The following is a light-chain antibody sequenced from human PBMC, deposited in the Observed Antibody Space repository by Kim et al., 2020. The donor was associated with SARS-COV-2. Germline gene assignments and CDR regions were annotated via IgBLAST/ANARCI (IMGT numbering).Light chain of an antibody. J-gene: IGLJ2*01. CDR1: SPAISDSHY. Sequence: QSAMTQPASVSGSPGQSITISCTGSSPAISDSHYISWYQQYPGKAPKLLIYDVTDRPSGVSSRFSGSKSGNTASLTISGLQSEDEAYYFCSLDRTGKTGLFGGGTKVTVL. CDR2: DVT. CDR3: SLDRTGKTGL. V-gene: IGLV2-14*03.